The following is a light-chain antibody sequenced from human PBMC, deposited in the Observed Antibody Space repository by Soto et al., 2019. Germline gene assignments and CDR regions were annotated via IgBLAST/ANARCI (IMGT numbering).Light chain of an antibody. V-gene: IGKV3-15*01. J-gene: IGKJ1*01. CDR3: QQYNNGPRT. CDR1: QSVSSN. Sequence: PPPLSVSPGERATLSCRASQSVSSNLAWYQQKPGQAPRLLIYGASTRATGIPARFSGSGSGTEFTLTISSLQSEDFAVYYCQQYNNGPRTFGQGTKVDI. CDR2: GAS.